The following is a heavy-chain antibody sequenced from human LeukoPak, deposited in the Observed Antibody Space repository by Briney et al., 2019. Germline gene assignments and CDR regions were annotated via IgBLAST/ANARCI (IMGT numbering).Heavy chain of an antibody. D-gene: IGHD3-22*01. CDR1: AYSFTDYY. V-gene: IGHV1-2*06. Sequence: EASVKVSCKASAYSFTDYYIHWVRQAPGQGLEWMGRINANTGVTDYAQIFKGRVTMTRDTSISTAYMELSRLGSDDTAVYYCARSSPTYYFDSSGYYYGDYWGQGTLVTDSS. CDR2: INANTGVT. J-gene: IGHJ4*02. CDR3: ARSSPTYYFDSSGYYYGDY.